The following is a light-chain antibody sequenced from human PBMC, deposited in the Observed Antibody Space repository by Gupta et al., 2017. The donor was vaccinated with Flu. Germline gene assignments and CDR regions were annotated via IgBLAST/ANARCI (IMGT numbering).Light chain of an antibody. CDR1: TGAVTSGHY. CDR3: LLSYSGARV. CDR2: DTS. V-gene: IGLV7-46*01. J-gene: IGLJ3*02. Sequence: QAVVTQEPSLTVSPGGTVTRTCGSSTGAVTSGHYPYWFKQKPGHAPRILIYDTSNKNAWTPARFSGSLLGGKAALTLAGAQAEDEDEYYCLLSYSGARVFGGGTKLTVL.